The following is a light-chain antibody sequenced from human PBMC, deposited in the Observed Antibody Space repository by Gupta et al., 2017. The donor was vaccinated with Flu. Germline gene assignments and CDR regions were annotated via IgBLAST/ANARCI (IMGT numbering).Light chain of an antibody. CDR1: SSAVGGNDY. J-gene: IGLJ2*01. CDR3: SSEKTSDNVVV. V-gene: IGLV2-8*01. Sequence: ITCTGTSSAVGGNDYVSWYHQNPGKAPELMIFEDNRRHSGIADRFSGSKSGNTATVTTAGLRAEEEAFYYCSSEKTSDNVVVFGGGTKLTVL. CDR2: EDN.